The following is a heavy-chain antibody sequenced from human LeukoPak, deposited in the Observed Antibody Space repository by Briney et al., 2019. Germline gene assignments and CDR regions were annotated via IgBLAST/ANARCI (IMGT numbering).Heavy chain of an antibody. D-gene: IGHD3-3*01. CDR3: AREKAIFGVVIDPLDY. Sequence: SETLSLTCTVSGGSISSGGYYWGWIRQPPGKGLEWIGSIYYSGSTYYNPSLESRVTISVDTSKNQFSLKLSSVTAADTAVYYCAREKAIFGVVIDPLDYWGQGTLVTVSS. CDR1: GGSISSGGYY. V-gene: IGHV4-39*02. J-gene: IGHJ4*02. CDR2: IYYSGST.